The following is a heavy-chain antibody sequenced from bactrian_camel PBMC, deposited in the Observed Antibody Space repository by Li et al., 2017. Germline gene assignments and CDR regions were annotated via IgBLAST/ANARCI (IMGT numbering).Heavy chain of an antibody. Sequence: HVQLVESGGGSVQAGGSLKISCTSSINSRSGYCMGWFRQAPGKEREGVAAIDGDGSTTYADPVKGRYTISKDNGKNTLYLQMDSLKPEDTAMYYCAARSVGWCPLFEHWLGKRAYTPAGYFANWGQGTQVT. D-gene: IGHD1*01. CDR3: AARSVGWCPLFEHWLGKRAYTPAGYFAN. V-gene: IGHV3S53*01. CDR2: IDGDGST. J-gene: IGHJ4*01. CDR1: INSRSGYC.